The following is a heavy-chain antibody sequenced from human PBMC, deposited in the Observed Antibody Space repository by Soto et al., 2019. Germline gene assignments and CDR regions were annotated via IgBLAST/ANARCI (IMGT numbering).Heavy chain of an antibody. D-gene: IGHD3-9*01. Sequence: GGSLRLSCAASGFTFSSYSMNWVRQAPGKGLEWVSYISSSSSTIYYADSVKGRFTISRDNAKNSLYLQMNSLRAEDTAVYYCAREGPGDDILTGYYQDDDFDIWGQGTMVTVSS. CDR2: ISSSSSTI. J-gene: IGHJ3*02. CDR1: GFTFSSYS. CDR3: AREGPGDDILTGYYQDDDFDI. V-gene: IGHV3-48*01.